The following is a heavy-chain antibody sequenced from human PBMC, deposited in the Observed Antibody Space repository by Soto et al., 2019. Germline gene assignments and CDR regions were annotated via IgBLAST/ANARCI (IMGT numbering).Heavy chain of an antibody. J-gene: IGHJ4*02. D-gene: IGHD6-19*01. CDR3: AEGYSSGRTFDY. CDR1: GGTFSSYA. CDR2: IIPIFGTA. Sequence: SVKVSCKASGGTFSSYAISWVRQAPGQGLEWMGGIIPIFGTANYAQKFQGRVTITADESTSTAYMELSSLRSEDTAVYYCAEGYSSGRTFDYLGQGTLVTVSS. V-gene: IGHV1-69*13.